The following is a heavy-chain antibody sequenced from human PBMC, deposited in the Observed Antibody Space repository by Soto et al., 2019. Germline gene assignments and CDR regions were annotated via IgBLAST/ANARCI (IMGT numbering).Heavy chain of an antibody. CDR1: GGSISSYH. CDR2: VHYSWGS. J-gene: IGHJ6*02. CDR3: ARQGFGALHGLADV. Sequence: QVQLQESGPGLVKPSETLSLSYTVSGGSISSYHWSWIRQTPGKGLEWIGYVHYSWGSNYNPSLKSRVAISLDTSKSQFSLKLTSVTATDTAVYYCARQGFGALHGLADVWGQGTTVTVCS. V-gene: IGHV4-59*08. D-gene: IGHD3-10*01.